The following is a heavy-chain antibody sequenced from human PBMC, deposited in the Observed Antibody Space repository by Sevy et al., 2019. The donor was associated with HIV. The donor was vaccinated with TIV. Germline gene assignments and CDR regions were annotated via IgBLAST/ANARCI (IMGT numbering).Heavy chain of an antibody. Sequence: GSLRLSCAASGFTFSSYWMHWVRQAPGKGLVWVSRINSDGSSTSYADSVKGRFTISRDNAKNTLYLQMNSLRAEDTAVYYCARVVGYCSSTSCYNPIYYYYYYGMDVWGQGTTVTVSS. CDR2: INSDGSST. J-gene: IGHJ6*02. CDR1: GFTFSSYW. D-gene: IGHD2-2*02. CDR3: ARVVGYCSSTSCYNPIYYYYYYGMDV. V-gene: IGHV3-74*01.